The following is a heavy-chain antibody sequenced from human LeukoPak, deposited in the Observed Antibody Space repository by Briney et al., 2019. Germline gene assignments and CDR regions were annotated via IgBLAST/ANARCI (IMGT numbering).Heavy chain of an antibody. V-gene: IGHV1-69*01. J-gene: IGHJ4*02. D-gene: IGHD3-10*01. Sequence: SVKVSCKASGGTFSSYAISWVRQAPGQGLEWMGGIIPIFGTANYAQKFQGRVTITEDESTSTAYMELSSLRSEDTAVYYCASTHRAYYGSGSSSYWGQGTLVTVSS. CDR2: IIPIFGTA. CDR3: ASTHRAYYGSGSSSY. CDR1: GGTFSSYA.